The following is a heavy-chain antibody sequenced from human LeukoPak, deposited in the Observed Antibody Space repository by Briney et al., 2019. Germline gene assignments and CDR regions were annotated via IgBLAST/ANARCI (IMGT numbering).Heavy chain of an antibody. J-gene: IGHJ5*02. CDR1: GFTVSSNS. V-gene: IGHV3-48*04. CDR3: ARSTSILWWRLFDP. D-gene: IGHD2-21*01. Sequence: GGSLRLSCTVSGFTVSSNSMSWVRQAPGKGLEWISYIRSSGETIYYADSVKGRFTISRDNAKNSLYLQMNSLRAEDTAIYYCARSTSILWWRLFDPWGQGTLVTVSS. CDR2: IRSSGETI.